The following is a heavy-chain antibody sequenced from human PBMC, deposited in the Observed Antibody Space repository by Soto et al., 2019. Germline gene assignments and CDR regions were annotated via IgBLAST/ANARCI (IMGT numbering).Heavy chain of an antibody. J-gene: IGHJ6*02. CDR2: ISSSSSTI. V-gene: IGHV3-48*01. D-gene: IGHD3-10*01. Sequence: GGSLRLSCAASGFTFSSYSMNWVRQAPGKGLEWVSYISSSSSTIYYADSVKGRFTISRDNAKNSLYLQMNSLRAEDTAVYYCSSSRAELPQDFWGQGTTVTVSS. CDR3: SSSRAELPQDF. CDR1: GFTFSSYS.